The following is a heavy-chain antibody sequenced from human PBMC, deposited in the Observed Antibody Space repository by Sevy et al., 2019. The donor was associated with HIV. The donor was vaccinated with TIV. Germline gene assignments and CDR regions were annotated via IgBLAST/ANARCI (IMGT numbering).Heavy chain of an antibody. V-gene: IGHV1-69*13. CDR3: ARDGVFWSGYDYYYYGMDV. D-gene: IGHD3-3*01. CDR1: GGTFSSYA. Sequence: ASVKVSCKASGGTFSSYAISWVRQAPGQGLEWMGGIIPIFGTANYAQKFQGRVTITADESTSTAYMELSSLRSEDTAVYYCARDGVFWSGYDYYYYGMDVWGQGTTVTVSS. J-gene: IGHJ6*02. CDR2: IIPIFGTA.